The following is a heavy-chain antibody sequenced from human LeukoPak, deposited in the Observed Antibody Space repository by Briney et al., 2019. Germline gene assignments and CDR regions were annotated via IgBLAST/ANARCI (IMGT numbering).Heavy chain of an antibody. D-gene: IGHD5/OR15-5a*01. CDR2: MFYSGST. J-gene: IGHJ4*02. V-gene: IGHV4-39*01. Sequence: SETLSLTCTVSGGSISSGNYHWAWMRQPPGKGPERIGRMFYSGSTYYNPSLKSRVTISVDTSKNQFSLQVASVTAADTAVYYCARHPTRRDVYDHLDYWGQGTLVTVSS. CDR3: ARHPTRRDVYDHLDY. CDR1: GGSISSGNYH.